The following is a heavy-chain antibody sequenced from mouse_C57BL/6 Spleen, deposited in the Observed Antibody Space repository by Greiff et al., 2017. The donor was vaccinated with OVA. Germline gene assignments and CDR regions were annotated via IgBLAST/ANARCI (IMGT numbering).Heavy chain of an antibody. V-gene: IGHV5-6*01. Sequence: EVKLVESGGDLVKPGGSLKLSCAASGFTFSSYGMSWVRQTPDKRLEWVATISSGGSYTYYPDSVKGRFTISRDNAKNTLYLQMSSLKSEDTAMYYCARHGDGYYGGVFAYWGQGTLVTVSA. CDR3: ARHGDGYYGGVFAY. CDR1: GFTFSSYG. J-gene: IGHJ3*01. CDR2: ISSGGSYT. D-gene: IGHD2-3*01.